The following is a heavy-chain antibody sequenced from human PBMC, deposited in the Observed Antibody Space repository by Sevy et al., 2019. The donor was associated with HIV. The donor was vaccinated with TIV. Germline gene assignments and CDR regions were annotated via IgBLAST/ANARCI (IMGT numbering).Heavy chain of an antibody. CDR2: ISGSGGST. J-gene: IGHJ4*02. V-gene: IGHV3-23*01. D-gene: IGHD2-15*01. Sequence: SLRLSCAASGFTFSSYAMSWVRQAPGKGLEWVSAISGSGGSTYYADSVKGRFTISRDNSKNTLYLQMNSLRAEDTAVYYCAKDPDCSGGSCYSDFSNAWFDYWGQGTLVTVSS. CDR3: AKDPDCSGGSCYSDFSNAWFDY. CDR1: GFTFSSYA.